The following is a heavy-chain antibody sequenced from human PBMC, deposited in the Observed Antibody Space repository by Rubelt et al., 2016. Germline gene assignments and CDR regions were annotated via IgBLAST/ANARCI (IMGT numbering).Heavy chain of an antibody. CDR1: GGSFSGYY. Sequence: QVQLQQWGAGLLKPSETLSLTCAVYGGSFSGYYWSWIRQPPGKGLEWIGAINHSGSTNYNPSLKSGVTIAVDTSKNQFSLKLSSVTAADTAVYYCAREGYSSSSPDLDYWGQGTLVTVSS. CDR2: INHSGST. D-gene: IGHD6-6*01. V-gene: IGHV4-34*01. CDR3: AREGYSSSSPDLDY. J-gene: IGHJ4*02.